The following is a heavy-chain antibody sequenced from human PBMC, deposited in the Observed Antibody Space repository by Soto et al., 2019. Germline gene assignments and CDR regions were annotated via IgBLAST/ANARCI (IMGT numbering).Heavy chain of an antibody. CDR2: INHSGST. Sequence: QVQLQQWGAGLLKPSETLSLTCAVYGGSFSAYYWSWIRQPPGKGLEWIGEINHSGSTNYNPSLKSXXTXSXXTSKNQFSLKLPSVTAADTAVYYCARGWQLVRFDYWGQGTLVTVSS. J-gene: IGHJ4*02. V-gene: IGHV4-34*01. CDR1: GGSFSAYY. D-gene: IGHD6-13*01. CDR3: ARGWQLVRFDY.